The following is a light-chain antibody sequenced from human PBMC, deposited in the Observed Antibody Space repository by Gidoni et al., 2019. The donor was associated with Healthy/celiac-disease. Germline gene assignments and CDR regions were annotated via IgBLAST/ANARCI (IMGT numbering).Light chain of an antibody. CDR3: QAWDSSVV. J-gene: IGLJ2*01. CDR1: KLGFKY. CDR2: QDS. V-gene: IGLV3-1*01. Sequence: SYELTQPPSVSVSPGQTASITCSGSKLGFKYACWYQQKPGQSTVLVIYQDSKRPSGIPDRFSASNSGNTATLAISGTQAIDEAGYYCQAWDSSVVFGGGTKLPVL.